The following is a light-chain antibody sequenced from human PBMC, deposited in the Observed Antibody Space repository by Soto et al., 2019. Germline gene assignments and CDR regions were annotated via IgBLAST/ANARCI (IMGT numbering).Light chain of an antibody. CDR3: ASWDDSLNGVL. CDR1: SSNIGAGYN. V-gene: IGLV1-44*01. Sequence: QSVLTQPPSVSGAPGQRVTISCTGSSSNIGAGYNVHWYQQLPGTAPKLLIHSNNQRPSGVPDRVSGSKSGTSASLDISGLQSEDEADYYCASWDDSLNGVLFGGGTQLTVL. J-gene: IGLJ3*02. CDR2: SNN.